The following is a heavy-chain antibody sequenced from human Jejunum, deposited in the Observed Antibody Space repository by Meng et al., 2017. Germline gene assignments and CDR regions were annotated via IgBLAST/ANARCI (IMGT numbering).Heavy chain of an antibody. Sequence: GEFLKIPCEACGITFAYAWMSWVRQAPGKGLEWVGRIKSEADGGTTDYAAPVKGRFTFSRDDSKNTLYLQMNSLKIEDTAVYYCATSGHYDSSAYWGQGTLVTVSS. CDR1: GITFAYAW. CDR2: IKSEADGGTT. CDR3: ATSGHYDSSAY. J-gene: IGHJ4*02. D-gene: IGHD3-22*01. V-gene: IGHV3-15*01.